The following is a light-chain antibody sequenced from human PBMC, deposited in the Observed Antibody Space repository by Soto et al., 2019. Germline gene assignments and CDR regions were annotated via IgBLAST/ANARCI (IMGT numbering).Light chain of an antibody. Sequence: IVVTQSPSTLSLSPGERATLSCRASQTIDNTLAWYQRKPGQAPRLLIYDASTRATGVPARFSGSGSGTDFTLTISSLQSEDFAVYYCQHYNYWPYTFAQGTKV. CDR3: QHYNYWPYT. V-gene: IGKV3-15*01. CDR1: QTIDNT. CDR2: DAS. J-gene: IGKJ2*01.